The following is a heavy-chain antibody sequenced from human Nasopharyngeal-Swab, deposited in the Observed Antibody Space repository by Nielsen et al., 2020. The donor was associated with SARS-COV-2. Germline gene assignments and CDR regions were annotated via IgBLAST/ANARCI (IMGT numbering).Heavy chain of an antibody. D-gene: IGHD2-21*01. CDR2: ISGSGDTT. CDR3: AKAPYLRGLDV. V-gene: IGHV3-23*01. Sequence: GSLRLSCAASGFTFNNYNFNWVRQAPGRGLEWVSIISGSGDTTYYADSVNDRFTISRDNSKNTLYLQMNSLRVEDTALYYCAKAPYLRGLDVWGQGTTVTVSS. J-gene: IGHJ6*02. CDR1: GFTFNNYN.